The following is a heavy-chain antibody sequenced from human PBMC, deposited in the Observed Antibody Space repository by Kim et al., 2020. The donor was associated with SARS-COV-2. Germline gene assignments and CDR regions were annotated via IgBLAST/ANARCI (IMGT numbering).Heavy chain of an antibody. J-gene: IGHJ4*01. V-gene: IGHV3-48*02. CDR3: VRDLNWAFDY. CDR1: GFSFGDFG. CDR2: IRGRP. Sequence: GGSLRLSCARSGFSFGDFGMNWVRQAPGKGLEWISYIRGRPSYADSVKDRFTVFRDDAKNLLYLGMNSLRDDDTAVYFCVRDLNWAFDYWGQGTLVTVST. D-gene: IGHD3-16*01.